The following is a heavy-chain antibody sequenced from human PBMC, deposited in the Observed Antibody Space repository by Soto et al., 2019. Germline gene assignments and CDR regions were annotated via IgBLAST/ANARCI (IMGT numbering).Heavy chain of an antibody. V-gene: IGHV1-69*13. CDR1: GGTFSSYA. J-gene: IGHJ4*02. CDR3: ARGGVDDFWSGYYGY. D-gene: IGHD3-3*01. CDR2: IIPIFGTA. Sequence: ASVKVSCKASGGTFSSYAISWVRQAPGQGLEWMGGIIPIFGTANYAQKFQGRVTITADESTSTAYMELSSLRSEDTAVYYCARGGVDDFWSGYYGYWGQGTLVTVSS.